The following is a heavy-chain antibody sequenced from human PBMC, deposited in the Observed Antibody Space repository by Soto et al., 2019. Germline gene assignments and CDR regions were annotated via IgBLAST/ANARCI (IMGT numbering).Heavy chain of an antibody. D-gene: IGHD4-4*01. V-gene: IGHV3-23*01. CDR1: GITFSIYA. Sequence: GGSLRLSCAASGITFSIYAMNWVRQAPGRGLEWVSTITSNGDTTYYADSVRGRFAISRDNSKNTVYLQMNGLRAEDTAAYYCAKTMTTVSQYFYYMDVWGKGTTVTVSS. J-gene: IGHJ6*03. CDR2: ITSNGDTT. CDR3: AKTMTTVSQYFYYMDV.